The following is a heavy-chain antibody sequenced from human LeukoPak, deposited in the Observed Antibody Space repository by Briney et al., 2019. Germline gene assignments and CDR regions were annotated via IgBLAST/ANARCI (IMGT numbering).Heavy chain of an antibody. D-gene: IGHD6-6*01. CDR2: IYTSGTT. V-gene: IGHV4-4*07. J-gene: IGHJ6*03. CDR1: GGSISNYY. CDR3: ARWSGSVTARNYYYYMDV. Sequence: SETLSLTCTVSGGSISNYYWSWIRQPAGKGLEWIGRIYTSGTTDYNPSLRTRVTISVDASRNQFSLNLSSVTAADTAVYYCARWSGSVTARNYYYYMDVWGEGTTVTVSS.